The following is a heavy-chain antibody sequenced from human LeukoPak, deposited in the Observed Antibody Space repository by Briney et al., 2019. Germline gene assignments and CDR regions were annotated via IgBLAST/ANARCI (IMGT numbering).Heavy chain of an antibody. V-gene: IGHV4-61*02. Sequence: PSETLSLTCTVSGGSISSGSYYWSWIRQPAGKGLEWIGRIYTSGSTNYNPSLKSRVTISVDTSKNQFSLKLSSVTAADTAVYYCASFYYGSGSYFGGDLPDYWGQGTLVTVSS. CDR2: IYTSGST. J-gene: IGHJ4*02. CDR3: ASFYYGSGSYFGGDLPDY. CDR1: GGSISSGSYY. D-gene: IGHD3-10*01.